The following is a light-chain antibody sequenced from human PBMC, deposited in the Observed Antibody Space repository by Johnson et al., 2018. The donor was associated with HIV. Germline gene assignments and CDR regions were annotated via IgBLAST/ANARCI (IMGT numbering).Light chain of an antibody. V-gene: IGLV1-51*02. J-gene: IGLJ1*01. Sequence: QLVLTQPPSVSAAPGQKVTISCSGSSSNIGNNYVSWYQQLPGTAPKLLIYENNKRPSGIPDRFSGSKSGTSATLCITGLQTGDAADYYCGTWDSSLGGYVFGTGTKVTVL. CDR2: ENN. CDR3: GTWDSSLGGYV. CDR1: SSNIGNNY.